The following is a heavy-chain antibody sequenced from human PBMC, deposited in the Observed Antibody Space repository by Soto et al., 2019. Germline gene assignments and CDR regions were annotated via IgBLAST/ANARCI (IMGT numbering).Heavy chain of an antibody. J-gene: IGHJ4*02. CDR1: GFTFSDYY. CDR3: ALAGYDSNYYAVTPLSAGHV. CDR2: ISSSGSII. Sequence: QVQLVVSGGGLVKPGGSLRISCAASGFTFSDYYISWIRQAPGKGLEWVSYISSSGSIIYYADSVKGRFTISRDHAKNSLYLQMNSPRAEDTAVYYCALAGYDSNYYAVTPLSAGHVWGQGTLVTVSS. V-gene: IGHV3-11*01. D-gene: IGHD4-4*01.